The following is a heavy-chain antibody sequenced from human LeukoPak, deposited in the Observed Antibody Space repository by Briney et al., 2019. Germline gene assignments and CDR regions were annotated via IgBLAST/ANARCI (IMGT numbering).Heavy chain of an antibody. D-gene: IGHD6-13*01. CDR2: MNPNSGNT. V-gene: IGHV1-8*01. CDR3: ARGSSSWIPYYYYMDV. CDR1: GYTFTSYD. Sequence: GASVKVSCKASGYTFTSYDINWVRQATGQGLEWMGWMNPNSGNTGYAQKFQGRVTMTRNTSISTAYVELSSLRSEDTAVYYCARGSSSWIPYYYYMDVWGKGTTVTVSS. J-gene: IGHJ6*03.